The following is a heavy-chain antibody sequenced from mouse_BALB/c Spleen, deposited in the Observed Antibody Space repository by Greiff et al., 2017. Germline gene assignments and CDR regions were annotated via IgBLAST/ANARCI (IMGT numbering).Heavy chain of an antibody. CDR1: GFTFSDYY. CDR2: ISDGGSYT. D-gene: IGHD2-4*01. J-gene: IGHJ3*01. CDR3: ARGGYYDYDVFAY. V-gene: IGHV5-4*02. Sequence: EVQVVESGGGLVKPGGSLKLSCAASGFTFSDYYMYWVRQTPEKRLEWVATISDGGSYTYYPDSVKGRFTISRDNAKNNLYLQMSSLKSEDTAMYYCARGGYYDYDVFAYWGQGTLVTVSA.